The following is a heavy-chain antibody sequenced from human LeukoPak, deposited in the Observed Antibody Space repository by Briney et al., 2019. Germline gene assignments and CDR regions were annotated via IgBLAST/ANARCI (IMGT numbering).Heavy chain of an antibody. Sequence: QPGGSLRLSCAASGFTFSSYGMHWVRQAPGKGLEWVAVISYDGSNKYYADSVKGRFTISRDNSKNTLYLQMNSLRAEDTAVYYCAKDLEYGPFAIFLDAFDIWGQGTMVTVSS. CDR3: AKDLEYGPFAIFLDAFDI. CDR1: GFTFSSYG. CDR2: ISYDGSNK. J-gene: IGHJ3*02. D-gene: IGHD3-9*01. V-gene: IGHV3-30*18.